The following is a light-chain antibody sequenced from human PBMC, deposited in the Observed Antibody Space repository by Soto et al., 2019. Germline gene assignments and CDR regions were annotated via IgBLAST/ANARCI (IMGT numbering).Light chain of an antibody. CDR3: QQYGSSPPT. Sequence: NVLAHSPGTLFFSPGERATPSCRASQSVSSSYLAWYQQKPGQAPRLLIYGASSRATGIPDRFSGSGSGTDFTLTISRLEPEDFAVYYCQQYGSSPPTFGQGTKV. V-gene: IGKV3-20*01. J-gene: IGKJ1*01. CDR2: GAS. CDR1: QSVSSSY.